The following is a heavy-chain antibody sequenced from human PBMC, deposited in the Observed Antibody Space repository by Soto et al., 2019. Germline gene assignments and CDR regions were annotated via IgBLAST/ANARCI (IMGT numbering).Heavy chain of an antibody. CDR2: IIPIFGTA. D-gene: IGHD3-3*01. CDR3: ARGSFVGWSPLAF. J-gene: IGHJ4*02. Sequence: EASVKVTCKASGGTFSSYASSWVRQAPGQGLEWMGGIIPIFGTANYAPKFQGRVTITADASTSTAYLALSSLRSEDTAVYYGARGSFVGWSPLAFWDKGTLVPVSP. V-gene: IGHV1-69*13. CDR1: GGTFSSYA.